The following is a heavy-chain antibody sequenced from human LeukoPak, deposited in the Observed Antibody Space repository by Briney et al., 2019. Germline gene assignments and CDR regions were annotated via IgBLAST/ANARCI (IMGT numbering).Heavy chain of an antibody. Sequence: SETLSLTCTVSGGSISSSSYFWGWIRQPPGKGLEWIGSIYYSGNTYYNPSLKSRVTISLDTSKNQFSLKLGSVTAADTAVYYCARRNRWELLDFWGQGTLVTVSS. CDR2: IYYSGNT. CDR1: GGSISSSSYF. CDR3: ARRNRWELLDF. V-gene: IGHV4-39*01. J-gene: IGHJ4*02. D-gene: IGHD1-26*01.